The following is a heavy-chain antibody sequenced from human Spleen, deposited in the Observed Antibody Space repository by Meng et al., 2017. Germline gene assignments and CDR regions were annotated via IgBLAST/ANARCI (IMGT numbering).Heavy chain of an antibody. CDR1: GFSFTSYY. CDR3: AWDDRAKFDY. J-gene: IGHJ4*02. Sequence: ESLKISCVASGFSFTSYYMSWVRQAPGKGAEWVGRIKSKADGKTIDFATPVKGRFTIPRDDSKNTLNVQMNSLTVQDTAVYYCAWDDRAKFDYWGQGTLVTVSS. V-gene: IGHV3-15*01. D-gene: IGHD5-18*01. CDR2: IKSKADGKTI.